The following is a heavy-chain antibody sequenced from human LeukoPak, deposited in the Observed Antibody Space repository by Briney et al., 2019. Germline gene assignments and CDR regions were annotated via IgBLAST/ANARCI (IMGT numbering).Heavy chain of an antibody. J-gene: IGHJ5*02. V-gene: IGHV1-46*01. CDR2: INPSGGST. D-gene: IGHD3-22*01. CDR1: GYTFTSYY. CDR3: ARDPVDHYYDSSGYFNWFDP. Sequence: ASVKVSCKASGYTFTSYYMHWVRQAPGQGLEWMGIINPSGGSTSYAQKSQGRVTMTRDMSTSTVYMELSSLRSEDTAVYYCARDPVDHYYDSSGYFNWFDPWGQGTLVTVSS.